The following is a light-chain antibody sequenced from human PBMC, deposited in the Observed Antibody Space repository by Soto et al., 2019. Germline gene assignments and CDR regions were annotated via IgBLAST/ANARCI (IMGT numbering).Light chain of an antibody. Sequence: DIVMTQSPDSLAVSLGERATINCKSSQSVLYSSNNKNYLAWYQQKPGQPPKLLIYWASTRESGVPDRFSGSGSGTDFTLTISSLQADDVAVYYCQQYYSTLPYTFGQGTKLEIK. V-gene: IGKV4-1*01. CDR2: WAS. CDR1: QSVLYSSNNKNY. CDR3: QQYYSTLPYT. J-gene: IGKJ2*01.